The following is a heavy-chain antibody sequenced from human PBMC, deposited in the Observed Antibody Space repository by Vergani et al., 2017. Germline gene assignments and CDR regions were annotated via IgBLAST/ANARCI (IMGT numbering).Heavy chain of an antibody. D-gene: IGHD1-1*01. J-gene: IGHJ4*02. Sequence: EVELVQSGPEMRKPGESLKISCKGSEYSFGNYWIGWVRQMPGKGLEWMGIIYPADSDTSYSPSFQGQFTISADKSISTAFLQWDSLKASDTALYYCARHTTYTDSWGQGTLVTVSS. CDR1: EYSFGNYW. CDR3: ARHTTYTDS. V-gene: IGHV5-51*01. CDR2: IYPADSDT.